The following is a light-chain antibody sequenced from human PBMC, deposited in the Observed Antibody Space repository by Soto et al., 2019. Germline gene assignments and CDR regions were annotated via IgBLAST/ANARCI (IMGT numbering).Light chain of an antibody. CDR2: GTS. V-gene: IGKV3D-20*02. CDR3: QHRSNWPGT. J-gene: IGKJ1*01. CDR1: QSVSSSY. Sequence: EIVLTQSPGTLSLSPGERATLSCRASQSVSSSYLAWYQQKPGQAPRLLIYGTSSRATGIPDRFSGSGSGTDFTLTISSLEPEDVAIYYCQHRSNWPGTFGQGTKVDIK.